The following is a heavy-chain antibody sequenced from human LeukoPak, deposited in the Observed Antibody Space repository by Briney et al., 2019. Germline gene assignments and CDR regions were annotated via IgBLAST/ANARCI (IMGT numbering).Heavy chain of an antibody. V-gene: IGHV6-1*01. CDR1: GDSASSDSAA. J-gene: IGHJ4*02. D-gene: IGHD3-10*01. CDR3: ARGAEHYMVRGVITFFDY. CDR2: TYFRSKWYN. Sequence: SQTLSLTCAISGDSASSDSAAWNWIRQSPSRGLEWLGRTYFRSKWYNDYAVSVKSRITIKPDTSKNQFSLQLNSVTPEDTAVYYCARGAEHYMVRGVITFFDYWGQGTLVTVSS.